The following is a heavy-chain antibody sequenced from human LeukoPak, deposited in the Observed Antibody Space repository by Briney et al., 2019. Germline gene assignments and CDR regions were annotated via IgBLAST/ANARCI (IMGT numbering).Heavy chain of an antibody. CDR3: ARDNLLAQAVAGDVRYYYGMDA. D-gene: IGHD6-19*01. Sequence: ASVKVSCKVSGYTLTELSMHWVRQAPGKGLEWMGGFDPEDGETIYAQKFQGRVTMTEDTSTDTAYMELSRLRSDDTAVYYCARDNLLAQAVAGDVRYYYGMDAWGQGTTVTVSS. CDR2: FDPEDGET. V-gene: IGHV1-24*01. CDR1: GYTLTELS. J-gene: IGHJ6*02.